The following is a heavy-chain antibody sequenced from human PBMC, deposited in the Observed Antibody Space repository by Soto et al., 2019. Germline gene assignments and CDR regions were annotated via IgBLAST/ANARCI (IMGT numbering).Heavy chain of an antibody. CDR2: ISSSSSTI. CDR3: ARGLVTTGTEGDYYYGMDV. J-gene: IGHJ6*02. CDR1: GFTFSSYS. D-gene: IGHD4-17*01. V-gene: IGHV3-48*01. Sequence: GGSLRLSCAASGFTFSSYSMNWVRQAPGKGLEWVSYISSSSSTIYYADPVKGRFTISRDNAKNSLYLQMNSLRVEDTAVYYCARGLVTTGTEGDYYYGMDVWGQGTTVTVSS.